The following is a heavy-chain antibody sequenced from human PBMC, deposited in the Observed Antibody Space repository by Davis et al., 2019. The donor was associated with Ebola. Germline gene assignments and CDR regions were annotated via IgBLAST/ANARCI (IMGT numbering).Heavy chain of an antibody. D-gene: IGHD3-3*01. Sequence: SVKVSCKASGGTFSSYAISWVRQAPGQGLEWMGGIIPIFGTANYPQKFQGRVTMTTDTSTSTAYMELRSLRSDDTAVYYCARAMSGYDFWSGYFEPMTNYYYYGMDVWGQGTTVTVSS. CDR3: ARAMSGYDFWSGYFEPMTNYYYYGMDV. CDR1: GGTFSSYA. J-gene: IGHJ6*02. CDR2: IIPIFGTA. V-gene: IGHV1-69*05.